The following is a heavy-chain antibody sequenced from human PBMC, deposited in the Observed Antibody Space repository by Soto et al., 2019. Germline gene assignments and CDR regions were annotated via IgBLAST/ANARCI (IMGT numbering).Heavy chain of an antibody. V-gene: IGHV4-34*01. Sequence: QVQLQQWGAGLLKPSETLSLTCAVYGGSFSGDYWSWIRQPPGKGLEWIGEINHSGSTNYNPSLKSRVTIPVDTSKNQFSLKPSSVTAADTAVYYCARGPGQRLDILTGYYPFDYWGQGTLVTASS. CDR3: ARGPGQRLDILTGYYPFDY. CDR2: INHSGST. CDR1: GGSFSGDY. D-gene: IGHD3-9*01. J-gene: IGHJ4*02.